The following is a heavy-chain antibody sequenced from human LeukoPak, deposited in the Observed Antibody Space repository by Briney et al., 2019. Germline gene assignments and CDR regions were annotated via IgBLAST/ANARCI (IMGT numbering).Heavy chain of an antibody. J-gene: IGHJ4*02. CDR2: IYYSGST. V-gene: IGHV4-59*01. Sequence: PSETLSLTCTVSGGSISSYYWSWIRQPPGKGLEWIGYIYYSGSTNYNPSLKSRVTISVDTSKNQFSLKLSSVTAADTAVYYCARTYYDLWSGYSFDYWGQGTLVTVSS. CDR1: GGSISSYY. D-gene: IGHD3-3*01. CDR3: ARTYYDLWSGYSFDY.